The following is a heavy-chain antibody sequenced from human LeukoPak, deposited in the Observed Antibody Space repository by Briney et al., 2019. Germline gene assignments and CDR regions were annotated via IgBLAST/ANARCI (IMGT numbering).Heavy chain of an antibody. CDR1: GYTFTSYY. CDR3: ARGYSLVHRLSHYYYYMDV. D-gene: IGHD6-13*01. J-gene: IGHJ6*03. Sequence: ASVKVSCKASGYTFTSYYMHWVRQAPGQGLEWMGIINPSGGSTSYAQKFQGRVTMTRDMSTSTVYMELSSLRSEDTAVYYCARGYSLVHRLSHYYYYMDVWGKGTTVTVSS. CDR2: INPSGGST. V-gene: IGHV1-46*01.